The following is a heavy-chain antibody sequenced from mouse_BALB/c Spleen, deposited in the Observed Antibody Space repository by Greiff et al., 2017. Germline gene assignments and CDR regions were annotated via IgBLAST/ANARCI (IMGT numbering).Heavy chain of an antibody. J-gene: IGHJ4*01. V-gene: IGHV5-6-4*01. Sequence: EVQGVESGGGLVKPGGSLKLSCAASGFTFSSYTMSWVRQTPEKRLEWVATISSGGSYTYYPDSVKGRFTISRDNAKNTLYLQMSSLKSEDTAMYYCTREDGNYPMDYWGQGTSVTVSS. CDR3: TREDGNYPMDY. D-gene: IGHD2-1*01. CDR1: GFTFSSYT. CDR2: ISSGGSYT.